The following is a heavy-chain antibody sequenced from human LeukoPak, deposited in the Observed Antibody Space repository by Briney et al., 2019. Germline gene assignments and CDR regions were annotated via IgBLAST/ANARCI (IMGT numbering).Heavy chain of an antibody. CDR2: ISGSGGST. D-gene: IGHD6-13*01. CDR1: GFTLSSYA. J-gene: IGHJ4*02. Sequence: GGSRRLSCAASGFTLSSYAMSWVRQAPGKGLEWVSAISGSGGSTYYADSVKGRFTISRDNSKNTLYLQMNSLRAEDTAVYYCAKAGYGSSWYVPDYWGQGTLVTVSS. CDR3: AKAGYGSSWYVPDY. V-gene: IGHV3-23*01.